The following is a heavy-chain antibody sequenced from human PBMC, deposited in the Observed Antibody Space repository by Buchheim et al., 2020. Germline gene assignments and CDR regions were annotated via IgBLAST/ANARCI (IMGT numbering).Heavy chain of an antibody. D-gene: IGHD6-13*01. CDR1: GGSFSGYY. J-gene: IGHJ4*02. Sequence: QVQLQQWGAGLLKPSETLSLTCAVYGGSFSGYYWSWIRQPPGKGLEWIGEINHSGSTNYNPSLKSRVTISVDTSKNQFSLKLSSVTAADTAVYYCARRILGYSSSWYTPGAYFDYWGQGTL. CDR3: ARRILGYSSSWYTPGAYFDY. V-gene: IGHV4-34*01. CDR2: INHSGST.